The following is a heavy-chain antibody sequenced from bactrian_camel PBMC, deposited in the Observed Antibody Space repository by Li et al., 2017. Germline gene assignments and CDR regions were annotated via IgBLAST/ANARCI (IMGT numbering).Heavy chain of an antibody. CDR3: AKGGIGPIFAIGR. D-gene: IGHD2*01. CDR2: INRFTWIT. J-gene: IGHJ4*01. Sequence: VQLVESGGGSVQAGGSLRLSCAFSGYTYSGHCMGWFRQAPGKEREGVAAINRFTWITVYTDSVKGRFTISRDNAKNTLYLDLNSLKAEDTAMYYCAKGGIGPIFAIGRWGQGTQVTVSS. CDR1: GYTYSGHC. V-gene: IGHV3S1*01.